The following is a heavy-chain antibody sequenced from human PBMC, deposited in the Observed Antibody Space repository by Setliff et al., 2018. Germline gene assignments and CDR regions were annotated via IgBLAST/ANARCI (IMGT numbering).Heavy chain of an antibody. CDR3: ARPFGVHTAVDI. J-gene: IGHJ3*02. D-gene: IGHD3-3*01. CDR1: GITISSYW. Sequence: GSLRLSCAASGITISSYWMHWVRQAPGKGPVWVSYISIDGSSTEYAGSVKGRFTISRDNTKNTVYLQMNSLRVEDTAVYYCARPFGVHTAVDIWGQGTMVTVSS. CDR2: ISIDGSST. V-gene: IGHV3-74*01.